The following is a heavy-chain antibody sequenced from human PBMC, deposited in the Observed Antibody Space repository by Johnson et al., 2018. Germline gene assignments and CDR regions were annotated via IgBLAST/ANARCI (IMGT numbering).Heavy chain of an antibody. CDR3: ARRWGSSSDYGMDV. D-gene: IGHD6-13*01. J-gene: IGHJ6*02. CDR2: ISSSSSYI. V-gene: IGHV3-21*01. Sequence: VQLQESGGGVVQXGRSXRLXCAASGFTFSSYSMNWVRQAPGKGLEWVSSISSSSSYIYYADPVKGRFTISRDNANNSLYLQMNSRRAEDTAVFYCARRWGSSSDYGMDVWGQGTTVTVSS. CDR1: GFTFSSYS.